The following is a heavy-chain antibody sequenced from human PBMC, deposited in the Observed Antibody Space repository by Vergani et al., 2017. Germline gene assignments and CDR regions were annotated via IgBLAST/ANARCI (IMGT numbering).Heavy chain of an antibody. CDR3: AKDLGTSAGSVWCDP. CDR1: GFTSAGYA. Sequence: EVQLEESGGGLVLPGRSLRLSCVASGFTSAGYAMPWVRQAPGKGLEWVSGISWNSNSIGYADSVKGRFTISRDNAKNSLYLQMNSLRAEDTALYYCAKDLGTSAGSVWCDPWGQGTLVTVSS. CDR2: ISWNSNSI. V-gene: IGHV3-9*02. D-gene: IGHD1-26*01. J-gene: IGHJ5*02.